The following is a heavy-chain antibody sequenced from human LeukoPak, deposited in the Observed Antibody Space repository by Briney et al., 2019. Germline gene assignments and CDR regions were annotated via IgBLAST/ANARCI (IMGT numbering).Heavy chain of an antibody. D-gene: IGHD4-23*01. CDR1: GYSFSTGYY. V-gene: IGHV4-38-2*01. CDR3: ARKYGSNAGYFDY. Sequence: SETLSLTCAVSGYSFSTGYYWGWVRQPPGKRLEWIGNTYHSGTSYYNPSLKSRVTISVDTSKNQFSLTLSSVTAADTALYYCARKYGSNAGYFDYGGQGALVTVSS. CDR2: TYHSGTS. J-gene: IGHJ4*02.